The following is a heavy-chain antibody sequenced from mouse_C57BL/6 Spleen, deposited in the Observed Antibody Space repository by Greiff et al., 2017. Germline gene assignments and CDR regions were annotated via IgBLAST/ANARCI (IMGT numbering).Heavy chain of an antibody. V-gene: IGHV1-52*01. D-gene: IGHD2-3*01. CDR2: IDPSDSET. J-gene: IGHJ4*01. CDR1: GYTFTSYW. Sequence: VQLQQPAAELVRPGSSVKLSCKASGYTFTSYWMHWVKQRPIQGLEWIGNIDPSDSETHSNQKFKEKATLAVDKSSSTAYMQLSSLTAEDSAVYYCARSLDGDYAMDDWGQGTSVTVSS. CDR3: ARSLDGDYAMDD.